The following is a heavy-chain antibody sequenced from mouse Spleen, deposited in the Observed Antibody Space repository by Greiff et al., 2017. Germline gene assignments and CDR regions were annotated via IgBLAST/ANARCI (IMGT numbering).Heavy chain of an antibody. J-gene: IGHJ4*01. CDR3: ARSLIYYDYDGPYYYAMDY. CDR2: IGPGSGST. D-gene: IGHD2-4*01. Sequence: LVKPGASVKISCKASGYTFTDYYINWVKQRPGQGLEWIGKIGPGSGSTYYNEKFKGKATLTADKSSSTAYMQLSSLTSEDSAVYFCARSLIYYDYDGPYYYAMDYWGQGTSVTVSS. CDR1: GYTFTDYY. V-gene: IGHV1-77*01.